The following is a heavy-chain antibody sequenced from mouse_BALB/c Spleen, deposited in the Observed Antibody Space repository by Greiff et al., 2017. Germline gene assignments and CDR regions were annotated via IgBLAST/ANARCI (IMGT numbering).Heavy chain of an antibody. V-gene: IGHV1-15*01. CDR3: TRDRYDVWFAY. CDR1: GYTFTDYE. Sequence: QVQLQQSGAELVRPGASVTLSCKASGYTFTDYEMHWVKQTPVHGLEWIGAIDPETGGTAYNQKFKGKATLTADKSSSTAYMELRSLTSEDSAVYYCTRDRYDVWFAYWGQGTLVTVSA. CDR2: IDPETGGT. D-gene: IGHD2-14*01. J-gene: IGHJ3*01.